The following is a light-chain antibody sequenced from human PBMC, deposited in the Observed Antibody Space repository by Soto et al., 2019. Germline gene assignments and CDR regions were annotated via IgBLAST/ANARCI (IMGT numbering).Light chain of an antibody. CDR1: QSISSW. V-gene: IGKV1-5*01. Sequence: DIQMTQSPSTLSASVGDRVTITCRASQSISSWLAWYQQKPGKAPKLLIYDASSLESGVPSRFSGSGSGTEFTLTISSLQPDDFATYYCQQYNSYSWTFGQWTKVDTK. CDR3: QQYNSYSWT. CDR2: DAS. J-gene: IGKJ1*01.